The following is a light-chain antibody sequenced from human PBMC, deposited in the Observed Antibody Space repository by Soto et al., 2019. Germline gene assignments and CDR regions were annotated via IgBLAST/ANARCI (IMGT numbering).Light chain of an antibody. J-gene: IGKJ1*01. Sequence: TQMTQSPSPLSSSVGERGTNTFRASQNISSWLAWYQQKPGKAPKLLIYDASSLESGVPSRFSGSGSGTEFTLTISSLQPDDFATYYCQQYNSYSPERTFGQGTKVDIK. CDR1: QNISSW. CDR3: QQYNSYSPERT. V-gene: IGKV1-5*01. CDR2: DAS.